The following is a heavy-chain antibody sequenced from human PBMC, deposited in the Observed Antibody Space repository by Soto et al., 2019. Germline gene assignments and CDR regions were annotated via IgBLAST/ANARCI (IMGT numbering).Heavy chain of an antibody. CDR1: GFTFSSYG. Sequence: QVQLVESGGGVVQPGRSLRLSCAASGFTFSSYGMHWSRQAPGKGRGWVAVISYDGNDKYYADSVKGRFTISRDNSKNTLYLQMNSLRAEDTAVYYCAKEGEYSGSPIFDYWGQGTLVTVSS. CDR2: ISYDGNDK. J-gene: IGHJ4*02. CDR3: AKEGEYSGSPIFDY. D-gene: IGHD1-26*01. V-gene: IGHV3-30*18.